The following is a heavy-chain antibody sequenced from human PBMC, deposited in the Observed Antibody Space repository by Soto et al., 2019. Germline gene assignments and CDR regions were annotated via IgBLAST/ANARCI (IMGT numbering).Heavy chain of an antibody. V-gene: IGHV3-33*01. CDR3: VRDRGRTDYRNNDIFDI. Sequence: QVVESGGGVVQPGRSLTLSCATSGFTFRSCGLHWVRQAPGKGLEWVAVLWYDGTTKYYSDSAKGRFIISRDNSKNTLYLQMNSVRVEDTGVYYCVRDRGRTDYRNNDIFDIWGQGTKVTVSS. J-gene: IGHJ3*02. D-gene: IGHD3-10*01. CDR2: LWYDGTTK. CDR1: GFTFRSCG.